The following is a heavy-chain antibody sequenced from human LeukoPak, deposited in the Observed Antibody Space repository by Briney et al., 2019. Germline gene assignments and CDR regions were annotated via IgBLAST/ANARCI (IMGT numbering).Heavy chain of an antibody. CDR3: AREGYYASGSLYRAPNDY. V-gene: IGHV3-11*04. CDR2: ISSSGSTI. CDR1: GFTFSDYY. J-gene: IGHJ4*02. D-gene: IGHD3-10*01. Sequence: GGSLRLSCAASGFTFSDYYMSWIRQAPGKGLERVSYISSSGSTIYYADSVKRRFTISRDNAKNSLYLHMNGLRAEDTAVYYCAREGYYASGSLYRAPNDYWGQGTLVTVSS.